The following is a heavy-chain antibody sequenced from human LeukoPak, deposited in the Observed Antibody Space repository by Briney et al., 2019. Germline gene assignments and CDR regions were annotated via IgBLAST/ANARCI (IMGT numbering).Heavy chain of an antibody. CDR1: GFTFSSYA. CDR3: ARGRVGSVFGVVKHGMDV. V-gene: IGHV3-30-3*01. D-gene: IGHD3-3*01. J-gene: IGHJ6*02. Sequence: PGGSLRLSCAASGFTFSSYAMHWVRQAPGKGLEWVAVISYDGSNKYHADSVKGRFTISRDNSKNTLYLQMNSLRAEDTAVYYCARGRVGSVFGVVKHGMDVWGQGTTVTVSS. CDR2: ISYDGSNK.